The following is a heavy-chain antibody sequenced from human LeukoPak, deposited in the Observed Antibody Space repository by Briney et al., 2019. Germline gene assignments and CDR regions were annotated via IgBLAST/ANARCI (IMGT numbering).Heavy chain of an antibody. J-gene: IGHJ3*02. V-gene: IGHV4-61*02. D-gene: IGHD2-8*01. Sequence: SQTLSLTCTVSGGSISSGSYYWSWIRQPAGKGLEWIGRIYTSGSTNYNPSLKSRVTISVDTSKNQFSLKLSSVTAADTAVYYCARHKGWSPHAFDIWGQGTMVTVSS. CDR3: ARHKGWSPHAFDI. CDR1: GGSISSGSYY. CDR2: IYTSGST.